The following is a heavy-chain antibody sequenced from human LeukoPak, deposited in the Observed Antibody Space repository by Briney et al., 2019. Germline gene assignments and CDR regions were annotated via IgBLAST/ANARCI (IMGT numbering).Heavy chain of an antibody. CDR2: IYYSGST. CDR1: GGSISNSSSY. V-gene: IGHV4-39*01. Sequence: PSETLSLTCTVSGGSISNSSSYWGWIRQPPGKGLEWIGSIYYSGSTFYNPSLKSRVTISVDTSKNQFSLKLSSVTAADTAVYYCARQKIGDCSSISCYSGFWGQGTLVTVSS. J-gene: IGHJ4*02. CDR3: ARQKIGDCSSISCYSGF. D-gene: IGHD2-2*02.